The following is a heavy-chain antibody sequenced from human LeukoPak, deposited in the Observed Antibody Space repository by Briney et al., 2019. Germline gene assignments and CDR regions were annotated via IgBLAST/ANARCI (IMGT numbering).Heavy chain of an antibody. Sequence: GGSLRLSCAASGFTVSSNYMTWVRQAPGKGLEWVSGISGSGFNTYYADSVKGRFTISRDNSKNTLYLQMNSLRAEDTAVYYCAKRGVGIAAAIDYWGQGTLVTVSS. V-gene: IGHV3-23*01. CDR3: AKRGVGIAAAIDY. CDR1: GFTVSSNY. J-gene: IGHJ4*02. D-gene: IGHD6-13*01. CDR2: ISGSGFNT.